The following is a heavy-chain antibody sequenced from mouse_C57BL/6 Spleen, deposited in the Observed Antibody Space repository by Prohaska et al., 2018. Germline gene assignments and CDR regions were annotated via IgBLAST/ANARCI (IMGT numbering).Heavy chain of an antibody. V-gene: IGHV6-3*01. CDR2: IRLKSDNYAT. J-gene: IGHJ3*01. D-gene: IGHD2-3*01. CDR3: TTPYDGYYLAWFAY. Sequence: EVKLEESGGGLVQPGGSMKLSCVASGFTFSNYWMNWVRQSPEKGLEWVAQIRLKSDNYATHYAESVKGRFTISRDDSKSSVYLQMNNLRAEDTGIYYCTTPYDGYYLAWFAYCGQGTLVTVSA. CDR1: GFTFSNYW.